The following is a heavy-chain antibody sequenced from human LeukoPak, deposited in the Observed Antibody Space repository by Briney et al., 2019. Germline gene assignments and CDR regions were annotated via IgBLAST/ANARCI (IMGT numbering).Heavy chain of an antibody. Sequence: PGGSLRLSCAASGFTVSSNYMSWVRQAPGKGLEWVSVIYSGGSTYYADSVKGRFTISRDNSKNTLYLQMNSLRAEDTAVYYCANPQSSWYLPFDYWGQGTLVTVSS. V-gene: IGHV3-53*01. CDR3: ANPQSSWYLPFDY. CDR2: IYSGGST. D-gene: IGHD6-13*01. CDR1: GFTVSSNY. J-gene: IGHJ4*02.